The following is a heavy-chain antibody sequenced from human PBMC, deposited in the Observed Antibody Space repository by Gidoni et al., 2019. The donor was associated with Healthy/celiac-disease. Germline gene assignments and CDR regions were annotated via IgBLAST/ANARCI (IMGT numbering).Heavy chain of an antibody. J-gene: IGHJ4*02. V-gene: IGHV3-30-3*01. CDR1: GFTFSSYA. CDR2: ISYDGSNK. Sequence: VHPGRSLRLSCPASGFTFSSYAMHRVRQAPGKGLEWVAVISYDGSNKYYADSVKGRFTISRDNAKNTLYLQMNSLRAEDTAVYYCARGREVLLWFGELYSDWGQGTLVTVSS. CDR3: ARGREVLLWFGELYSD. D-gene: IGHD3-10*01.